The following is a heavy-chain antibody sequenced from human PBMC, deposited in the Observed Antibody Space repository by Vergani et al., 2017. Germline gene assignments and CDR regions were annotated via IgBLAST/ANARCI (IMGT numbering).Heavy chain of an antibody. J-gene: IGHJ4*02. CDR3: ARSRIYYGAGSSDY. CDR2: VSFRGDT. D-gene: IGHD3-10*01. Sequence: QVKLQESGPGLVKPSETLSLTCTVSGASVNSYYWSWIRQPPGKGLEWMGYVSFRGDTLYDPSVKGRMTISLNTSSNQFSLYLTSVTAADTAVYYCARSRIYYGAGSSDYWGQGTPVTVSS. CDR1: GASVNSYY. V-gene: IGHV4-59*02.